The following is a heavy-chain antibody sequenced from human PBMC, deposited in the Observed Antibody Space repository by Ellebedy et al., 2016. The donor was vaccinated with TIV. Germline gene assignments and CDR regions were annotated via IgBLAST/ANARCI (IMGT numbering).Heavy chain of an antibody. CDR1: GGSFSTYA. D-gene: IGHD1-26*01. Sequence: AASVKVSCKASGGSFSTYAISWVRQAPGQGLEWMGRIMPILGLASYAQNFQGRVTITADKSTSTAYMELSSLRSEDAAMYYCARVRSGSYYDYWGQGTLVTVSS. CDR3: ARVRSGSYYDY. J-gene: IGHJ4*02. CDR2: IMPILGLA. V-gene: IGHV1-69*04.